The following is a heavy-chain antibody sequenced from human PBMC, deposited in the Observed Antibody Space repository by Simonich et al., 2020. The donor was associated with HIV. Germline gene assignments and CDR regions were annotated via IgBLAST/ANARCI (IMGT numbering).Heavy chain of an antibody. CDR2: IYWDDDK. CDR1: GFSLRSSEVG. J-gene: IGHJ4*02. Sequence: QITLKESGPTLVHPTQTLTLTCTFSGFSLRSSEVGVGLFRRPPGKALEWLALIYWDDDKRYKPSLMCGLTVTKDTYKNQVVLTMTNMYPVDTATDYCAHRRPLGYDFWSGRFDYWGQGILVTVSS. D-gene: IGHD3-3*01. CDR3: AHRRPLGYDFWSGRFDY. V-gene: IGHV2-5*02.